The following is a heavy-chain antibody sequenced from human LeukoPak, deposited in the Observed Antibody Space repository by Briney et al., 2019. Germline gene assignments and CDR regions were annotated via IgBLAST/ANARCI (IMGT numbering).Heavy chain of an antibody. V-gene: IGHV1-69*13. CDR3: ARAYLLGTMVVNEYHDAFDI. CDR2: IIPIFGTA. Sequence: SVKVSCKASGGTFSSYAISWVRQAPGQGLEWMGGIIPIFGTANYAQKYQGRVTVTADESTSTAYMELSSLRSEDTAVYYCARAYLLGTMVVNEYHDAFDIWGQGTMVTVSS. J-gene: IGHJ3*02. CDR1: GGTFSSYA. D-gene: IGHD4-23*01.